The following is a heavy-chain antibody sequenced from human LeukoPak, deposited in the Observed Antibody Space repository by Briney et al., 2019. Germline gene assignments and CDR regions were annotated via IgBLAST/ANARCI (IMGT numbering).Heavy chain of an antibody. J-gene: IGHJ3*02. V-gene: IGHV3-23*01. D-gene: IGHD3-10*01. Sequence: GGSLRLSCAASGFTFSSYAMSWARQAPGKGLEWVSAISGSGGSTYYADSVKGRFTISRDNSKNTLYLQMNSLRAEDTAVYYCAKDPWFGESWAIWGQGTMVTVSS. CDR1: GFTFSSYA. CDR3: AKDPWFGESWAI. CDR2: ISGSGGST.